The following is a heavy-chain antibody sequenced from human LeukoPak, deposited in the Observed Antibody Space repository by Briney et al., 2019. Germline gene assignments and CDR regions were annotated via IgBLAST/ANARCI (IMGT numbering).Heavy chain of an antibody. CDR1: GFTFSDHY. D-gene: IGHD3-10*02. J-gene: IGHJ6*04. Sequence: GGSLRLSCAASGFTFSDHYMDWVRQAPGKGLEWVSYISSSGSTIYYADSVKGRFTISRDNAKNSLYLQMNSLRAEDTAVYHCAELGITMIGGVWGKGTTVTISS. CDR2: ISSSGSTI. V-gene: IGHV3-11*04. CDR3: AELGITMIGGV.